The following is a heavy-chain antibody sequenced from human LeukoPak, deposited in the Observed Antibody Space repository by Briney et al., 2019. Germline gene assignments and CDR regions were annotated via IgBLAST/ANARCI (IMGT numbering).Heavy chain of an antibody. CDR1: GGFISSYS. V-gene: IGHV4-59*01. CDR2: LYYSGST. Sequence: LEPLSLTFTVPGGFISSYSCSWIREPPPKRLDFIGDLYYSGSTNYNPSLKSRVTISVDTSKNQFSLKLSSVTAADTAVYYCARAGRVGWELHDAFDIWGQGTMVTVSS. CDR3: ARAGRVGWELHDAFDI. J-gene: IGHJ3*02. D-gene: IGHD1-26*01.